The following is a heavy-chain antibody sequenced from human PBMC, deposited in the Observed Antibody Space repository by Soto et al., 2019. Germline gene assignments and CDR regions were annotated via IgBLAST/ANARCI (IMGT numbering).Heavy chain of an antibody. Sequence: EVQLLESVGGLVQPGVSLRVACAASGFTFSSDAMSWVRQTPGKGLEWVSTISNGGTSTYYADSVKGRFTISRDISKNTLYLQMNSLRVEDTAVYYCAKRGDSTSWYWFDPWGQGTLVTVSS. D-gene: IGHD6-13*01. CDR3: AKRGDSTSWYWFDP. CDR1: GFTFSSDA. V-gene: IGHV3-23*01. CDR2: ISNGGTST. J-gene: IGHJ5*02.